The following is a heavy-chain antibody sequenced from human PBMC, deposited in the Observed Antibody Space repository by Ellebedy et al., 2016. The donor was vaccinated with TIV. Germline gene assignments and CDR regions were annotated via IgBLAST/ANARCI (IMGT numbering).Heavy chain of an antibody. Sequence: GGSLRLXCAASGFTISNNYMSWVRQAPGKGLEWVAILHSGGTTFYADSVKGRFTISRDSSKNTLYLQINSLRVEDTAVYYCARAPTVTSVFDCWGQGTLVTVSS. CDR3: ARAPTVTSVFDC. CDR1: GFTISNNY. D-gene: IGHD4-17*01. J-gene: IGHJ4*02. V-gene: IGHV3-53*01. CDR2: LHSGGTT.